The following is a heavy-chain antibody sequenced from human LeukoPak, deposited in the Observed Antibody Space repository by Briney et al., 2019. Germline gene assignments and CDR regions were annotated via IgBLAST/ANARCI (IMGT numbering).Heavy chain of an antibody. J-gene: IGHJ4*02. CDR3: ARGHYSSSPPIGY. D-gene: IGHD6-13*01. V-gene: IGHV3-23*01. CDR1: GFTFSSYA. CDR2: ISGSGGST. Sequence: GGSLRLSCAASGFTFSSYAMSWVRQAPGKGLEWVSAISGSGGSTYYADSVEGRFTISRDNAKNSLYLQMNSLRAEDTAVYYCARGHYSSSPPIGYWGQGTLVTVSS.